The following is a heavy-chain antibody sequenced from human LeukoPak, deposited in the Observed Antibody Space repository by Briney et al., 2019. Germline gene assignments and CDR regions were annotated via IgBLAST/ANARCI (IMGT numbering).Heavy chain of an antibody. CDR1: GFSVSDNY. J-gene: IGHJ4*02. CDR2: TYTGEDS. D-gene: IGHD3-10*01. V-gene: IGHV3-53*01. CDR3: AALLSGSGFDY. Sequence: GGSLRLSCTVSGFSVSDNYMSWVRQAPGGGLEWVSVTYTGEDSYYADSVDGRFTFSRDHSRNSVYLQMNSLRAEDTAIYYCAALLSGSGFDYWGQGTLVTVSS.